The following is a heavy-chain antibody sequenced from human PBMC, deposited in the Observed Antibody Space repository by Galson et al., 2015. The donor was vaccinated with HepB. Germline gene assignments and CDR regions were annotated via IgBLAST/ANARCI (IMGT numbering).Heavy chain of an antibody. J-gene: IGHJ6*03. D-gene: IGHD6-19*01. CDR2: IIPILGIA. CDR3: ARDYSERQWLDEVGVYYYYYMDV. V-gene: IGHV1-69*10. CDR1: GGTFSSYA. Sequence: SVKVSCKASGGTFSSYAISWVRQAPGQGLEWMGGIIPILGIANYAQKFQGRVTITADKSTSTAYMELSSLRSEDTAVYYCARDYSERQWLDEVGVYYYYYMDVWGKGTTVTVSS.